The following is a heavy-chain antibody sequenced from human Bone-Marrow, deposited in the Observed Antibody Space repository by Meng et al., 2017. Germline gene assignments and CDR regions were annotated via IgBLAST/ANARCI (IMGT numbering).Heavy chain of an antibody. CDR1: GYKFPYYS. V-gene: IGHV1-2*06. J-gene: IGHJ4*02. D-gene: IGHD6-25*01. CDR2: INPKSGDT. Sequence: HGQRVQSGADVTKPGALVKVSCQPSGYKFPYYSKLWVRRAPGQGLEWMGRINPKSGDTHYAQKFQARVTMTGDTSISTAYMELSGLRSDDTAMYYCARDEDISAAGKLFGDYWGQGTLVTVSS. CDR3: ARDEDISAAGKLFGDY.